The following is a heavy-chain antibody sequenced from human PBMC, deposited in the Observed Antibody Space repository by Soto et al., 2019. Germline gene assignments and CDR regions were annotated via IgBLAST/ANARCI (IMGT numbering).Heavy chain of an antibody. Sequence: QVQLVQSGAEVKKPGASVKVSCKASGYTFTSYGISWVRQAPGQGLEWMGWISAYNGNTNYAQKLQGRVTMTTDTSRSTAYMELRSRRSDDTAVYYCARAVIFGVVTPTFGMDVWGQGTTVTVSS. CDR3: ARAVIFGVVTPTFGMDV. CDR1: GYTFTSYG. CDR2: ISAYNGNT. D-gene: IGHD3-3*01. J-gene: IGHJ6*02. V-gene: IGHV1-18*01.